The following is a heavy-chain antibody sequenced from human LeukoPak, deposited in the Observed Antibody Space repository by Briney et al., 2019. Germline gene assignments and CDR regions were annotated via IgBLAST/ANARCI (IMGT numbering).Heavy chain of an antibody. CDR3: ARHTVTKPFDY. D-gene: IGHD4-17*01. J-gene: IGHJ4*02. V-gene: IGHV4-39*01. Sequence: SETLSLTCTVSGGSISSSSYYWGWIRQPPGRGLEWIGSIYYSGSTYYNPSLKSRVTISVDTSKNQFSLKLSSVTAADTAVYYCARHTVTKPFDYWGQGTLVTVSS. CDR1: GGSISSSSYY. CDR2: IYYSGST.